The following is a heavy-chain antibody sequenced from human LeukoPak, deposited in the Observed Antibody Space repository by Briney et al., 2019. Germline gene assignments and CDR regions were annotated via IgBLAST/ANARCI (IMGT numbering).Heavy chain of an antibody. J-gene: IGHJ4*02. CDR1: GYSISSYYY. V-gene: IGHV4-38-2*01. Sequence: PSETLSLTCAVSGYSISSYYYWGWIRPPPGKGLEWIGSIYHSGTTYYNPSLKSRVTISVDTSKNQFSLKQTSVTAADTAVYYCARQGTAVVIDYWGQGTLVTVSS. D-gene: IGHD5-18*01. CDR3: ARQGTAVVIDY. CDR2: IYHSGTT.